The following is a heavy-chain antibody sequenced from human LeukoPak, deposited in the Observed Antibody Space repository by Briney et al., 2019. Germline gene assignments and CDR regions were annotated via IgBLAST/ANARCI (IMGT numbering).Heavy chain of an antibody. CDR1: GFTFSSYA. J-gene: IGHJ4*02. Sequence: GGSLRLSCAASGFTFSSYAMSWVRQAPGKGLEWVSAISGSGGSTYYADSVKGRFTISRDNAKNSLYLQMNSLRAEDTAIYYCTREGENRTPDYWGQGTLVTVSS. CDR3: TREGENRTPDY. CDR2: ISGSGGST. V-gene: IGHV3-23*01. D-gene: IGHD3-16*01.